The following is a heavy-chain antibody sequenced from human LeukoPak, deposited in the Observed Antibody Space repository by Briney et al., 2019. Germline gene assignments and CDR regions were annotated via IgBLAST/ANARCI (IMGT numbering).Heavy chain of an antibody. CDR2: IYYSGST. J-gene: IGHJ5*02. Sequence: SETLSLTCTVSGGSISSYYWSWIRQPPGKGLEWIGYIYYSGSTNYNPSLKSRVTISVDTSKDQFSLRLRSVTAADTAVYYCARELDGNGGWFDPWGQGTLVTVSS. CDR1: GGSISSYY. D-gene: IGHD5-24*01. V-gene: IGHV4-59*01. CDR3: ARELDGNGGWFDP.